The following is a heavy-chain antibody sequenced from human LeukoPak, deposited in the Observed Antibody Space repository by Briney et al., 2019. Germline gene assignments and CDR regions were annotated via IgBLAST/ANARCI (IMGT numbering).Heavy chain of an antibody. V-gene: IGHV3-30-3*01. CDR1: GFTFSSFA. Sequence: GGSLRLSCAASGFTFSSFAMYWVRQAPGKGLEWVAVISYDGSNKYYAGSVKGRFTISRDNSKNTVDLQMNSLRAEDRAVYYCARDGYFYDRSGYYYPLYWGQGTLVTVSS. J-gene: IGHJ4*02. CDR3: ARDGYFYDRSGYYYPLY. CDR2: ISYDGSNK. D-gene: IGHD3-22*01.